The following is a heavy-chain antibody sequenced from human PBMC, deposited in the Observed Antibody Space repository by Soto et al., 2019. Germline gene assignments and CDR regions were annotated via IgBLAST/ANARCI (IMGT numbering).Heavy chain of an antibody. CDR2: ISYDGGTI. J-gene: IGHJ4*02. CDR1: GFTFNYYG. V-gene: IGHV3-30*18. D-gene: IGHD3-9*01. Sequence: GGSLRLSCATAGFTFNYYGFHWVRQAPGKGLEWVAVISYDGGTIYYADAVKGRFTISRDDSKDTVFLQMNRLRLEDTGFYYCAKSVSESYDVLADWGQGTLVTVSS. CDR3: AKSVSESYDVLAD.